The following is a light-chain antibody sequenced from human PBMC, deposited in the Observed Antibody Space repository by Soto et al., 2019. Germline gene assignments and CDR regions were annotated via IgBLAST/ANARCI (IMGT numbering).Light chain of an antibody. V-gene: IGKV3-20*01. J-gene: IGKJ3*01. CDR3: QQYGSSPFT. Sequence: EIVLTQSPGTLSLSPGERATLSCRATQSVINKYLAWYQQNPGQPPRLLIYGTSRRATGIPDRFSGSGSGTDFTLTISRLEPEDFAVYYCQQYGSSPFTFGPGTTVDIK. CDR1: QSVINKY. CDR2: GTS.